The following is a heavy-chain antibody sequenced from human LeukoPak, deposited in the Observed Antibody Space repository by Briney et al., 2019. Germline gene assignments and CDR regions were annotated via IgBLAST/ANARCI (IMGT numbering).Heavy chain of an antibody. D-gene: IGHD5-12*01. CDR1: GYSFTSYW. CDR2: IYPGDSDT. V-gene: IGHV5-51*01. Sequence: PGESLKISCKGSGYSFTSYWIGWVRQMPGKGLEWMGIIYPGDSDTRYSPSFQGQVTISADKSISTAYLQWSSLKASDTAMYYCARLIYSGYDPHNGAFDIWGQGTMVTVSS. J-gene: IGHJ3*02. CDR3: ARLIYSGYDPHNGAFDI.